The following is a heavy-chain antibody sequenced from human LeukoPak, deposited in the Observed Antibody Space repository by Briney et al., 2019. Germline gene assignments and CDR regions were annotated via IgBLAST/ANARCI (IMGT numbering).Heavy chain of an antibody. J-gene: IGHJ6*02. V-gene: IGHV3-66*01. CDR3: ARAAANYGMDV. D-gene: IGHD6-25*01. Sequence: GGSLGLSCAASGFTVSSNYMSWVRQAPGKGLEWVSVIYSGGSTYYADSVKGRFTISRDNSKNTLYLQMNSLRAEDTAVYYCARAAANYGMDVWGQGTTVTVSS. CDR1: GFTVSSNY. CDR2: IYSGGST.